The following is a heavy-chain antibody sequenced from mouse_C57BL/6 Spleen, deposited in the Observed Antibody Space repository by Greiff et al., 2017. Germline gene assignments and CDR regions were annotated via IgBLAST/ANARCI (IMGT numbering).Heavy chain of an antibody. CDR2: IYPGSGST. V-gene: IGHV1-55*01. CDR1: GYTFTSYW. D-gene: IGHD1-1*01. J-gene: IGHJ2*01. Sequence: QVHVKQPGAELVKPGASVKMSCKASGYTFTSYWITWVKQRPGQGLEWIGDIYPGSGSTNYNEKFKSKATLTVDTSSSTAYMQLSSLTSEDSAVYYCAKGYGSILYYFDYWGQGTTLTVSS. CDR3: AKGYGSILYYFDY.